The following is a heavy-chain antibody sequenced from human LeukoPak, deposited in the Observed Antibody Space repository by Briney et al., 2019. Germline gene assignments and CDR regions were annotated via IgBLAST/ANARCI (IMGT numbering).Heavy chain of an antibody. CDR3: ASHPAVDTAMVGY. J-gene: IGHJ4*02. Sequence: SETLSLTCTVSGGSISSSSYYWGWIRQPPGKGLEWIGSIYYSGSTYYNPSLKSRVTISVDTSKNQFSLKLSSVTAADTAVYYCASHPAVDTAMVGYWGQGTLVTVSS. CDR1: GGSISSSSYY. CDR2: IYYSGST. D-gene: IGHD5-18*01. V-gene: IGHV4-39*01.